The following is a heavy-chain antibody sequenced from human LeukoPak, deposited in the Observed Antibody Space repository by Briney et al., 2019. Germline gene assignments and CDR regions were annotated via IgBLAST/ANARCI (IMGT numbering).Heavy chain of an antibody. Sequence: PSETLSLTCTVSGYSISSGYYWGWIRQPPGKGLEWIGYIYYNGDTHYNPSLNSRLSMSVDTPNKQFSLNLRSVTAADTAVYYCVRGPYGSSISNWFDPWGQGLLVTVSS. CDR3: VRGPYGSSISNWFDP. J-gene: IGHJ5*02. V-gene: IGHV4-38-2*02. CDR1: GYSISSGYY. CDR2: IYYNGDT. D-gene: IGHD3-10*01.